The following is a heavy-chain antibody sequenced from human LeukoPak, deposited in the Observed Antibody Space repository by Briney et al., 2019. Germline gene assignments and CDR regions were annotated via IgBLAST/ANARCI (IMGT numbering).Heavy chain of an antibody. J-gene: IGHJ4*02. V-gene: IGHV4-59*01. CDR2: IYYRGST. CDR3: ARDSGRTQIFDY. CDR1: GDSISSYL. Sequence: SETLSLTCTVSGDSISSYLWSWIRQPPGKGLEWIGYIYYRGSTNYNPSLKSRVTISVDASKNQFPLRLSTVTAADADVYYCARDSGRTQIFDYWGQGTLVTVSS. D-gene: IGHD3-10*01.